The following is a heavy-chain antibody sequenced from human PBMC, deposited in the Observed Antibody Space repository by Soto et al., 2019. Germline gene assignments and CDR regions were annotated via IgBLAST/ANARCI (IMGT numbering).Heavy chain of an antibody. J-gene: IGHJ6*02. V-gene: IGHV5-10-1*01. CDR3: ARRRYCSSTSCYRLRNYYYYGMDV. D-gene: IGHD2-2*01. CDR1: GYSFTSYW. Sequence: PGESLKISCKGSGYSFTSYWISWVRQMPGKGLEWMGRIDPSDSYTNYSPSFQGHVTISADKSISTAYLQWSSLKASDTAMYYCARRRYCSSTSCYRLRNYYYYGMDVWGQGTTVTVSS. CDR2: IDPSDSYT.